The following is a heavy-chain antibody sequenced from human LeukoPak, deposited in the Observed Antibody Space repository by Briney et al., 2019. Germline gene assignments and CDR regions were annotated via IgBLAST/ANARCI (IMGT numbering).Heavy chain of an antibody. CDR1: GFTFSSYA. CDR2: ISYDGSNK. Sequence: GGSLRLSCAASGFTFSSYAMHWVRQAPGKGLEWVAVISYDGSNKYYADSVKGRFTISRDNSKSTLYLQMNSLRAEDTAVYYCARMKDGYNSYFDYWGQGTLVTVSS. D-gene: IGHD5-24*01. J-gene: IGHJ4*02. V-gene: IGHV3-30-3*01. CDR3: ARMKDGYNSYFDY.